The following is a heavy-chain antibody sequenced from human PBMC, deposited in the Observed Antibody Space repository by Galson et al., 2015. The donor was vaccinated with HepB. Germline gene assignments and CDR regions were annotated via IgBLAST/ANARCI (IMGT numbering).Heavy chain of an antibody. CDR1: GGSISNDRW. J-gene: IGHJ4*02. CDR3: ARAKEGRGYFDY. CDR2: AYHSGGT. D-gene: IGHD3-10*01. V-gene: IGHV4-4*02. Sequence: SLTCAVYGGSISNDRWWSWVRQPPGEGLEWIGEAYHSGGTNYRPSLKSRVTISVDKSKNQFSLKLTSVTAADTAVYYCARAKEGRGYFDYWGQGTLVTVSS.